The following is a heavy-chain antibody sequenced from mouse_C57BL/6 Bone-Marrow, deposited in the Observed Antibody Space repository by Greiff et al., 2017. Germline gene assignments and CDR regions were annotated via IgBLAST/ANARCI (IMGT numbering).Heavy chain of an antibody. CDR3: VRRGDGVYYAMDY. CDR2: IRSKSNNYAT. Sequence: EVQRVESGGGLVQPKGSLKLSCAASGFSFNTYAMNWVCQAPGKGLEWVARIRSKSNNYATYYADSVKDRFTISRDDSESMLYLQMNNLKTEDTAMYYCVRRGDGVYYAMDYWGQGTSVTVSS. CDR1: GFSFNTYA. J-gene: IGHJ4*01. V-gene: IGHV10-1*01.